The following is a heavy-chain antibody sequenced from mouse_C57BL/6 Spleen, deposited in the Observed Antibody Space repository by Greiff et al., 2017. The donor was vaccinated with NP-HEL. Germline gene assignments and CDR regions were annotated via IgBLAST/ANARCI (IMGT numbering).Heavy chain of an antibody. V-gene: IGHV1-82*01. J-gene: IGHJ3*01. CDR1: GYAFSSSW. Sequence: QVQLKESGPELVKPGASVKISCKASGYAFSSSWMNWVKQRPGKGLEWIGRIYPGDGDTNYNGKFKGKATLTADKSSSTAYMQLSSLTSEDSAVYFCARSPAQATFAYGGQGTLVTVSA. CDR3: ARSPAQATFAY. CDR2: IYPGDGDT. D-gene: IGHD3-2*02.